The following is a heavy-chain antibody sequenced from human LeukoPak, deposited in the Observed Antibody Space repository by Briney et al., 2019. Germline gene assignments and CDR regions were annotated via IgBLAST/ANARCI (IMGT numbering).Heavy chain of an antibody. CDR2: ISGSGGST. J-gene: IGHJ4*02. CDR3: AKGGYCSASSCPFDC. V-gene: IGHV3-23*01. D-gene: IGHD2-2*01. Sequence: GGSLRLSCAASEFTFSSYAMSWVRQAPGKGLEWVSTISGSGGSTYYADSVKGRFTISRDNSKNTLYLQMSSLRVEDTAVYYCAKGGYCSASSCPFDCWGQGTLVTVFS. CDR1: EFTFSSYA.